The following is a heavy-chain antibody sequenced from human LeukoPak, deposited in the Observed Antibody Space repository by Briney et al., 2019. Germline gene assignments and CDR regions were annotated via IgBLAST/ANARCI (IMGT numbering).Heavy chain of an antibody. Sequence: GGALRLSRAPSGFTFDDYALNGVRQVPGKGREWVSLISGDGGSTFYADSVKGRFTISRDNSKNSLFLQMNSLRPEDTALYYCAKDVLETTGWYFDYWGQGTLVTVSS. J-gene: IGHJ4*02. D-gene: IGHD6-19*01. CDR2: ISGDGGST. V-gene: IGHV3-43*02. CDR3: AKDVLETTGWYFDY. CDR1: GFTFDDYA.